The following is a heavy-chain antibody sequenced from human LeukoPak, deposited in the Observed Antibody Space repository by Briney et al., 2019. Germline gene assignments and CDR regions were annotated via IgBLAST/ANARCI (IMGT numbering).Heavy chain of an antibody. V-gene: IGHV4-34*01. J-gene: IGHJ4*02. Sequence: PSETLSLTCAVYGGSFSGYYWSWIRQPPGKGLEWIGEINHSGSTNYNPSLKSRVTISVDTSKNQFSLKLSSATAADTAVYYCAREGLSMVRGPPAKWGQGTLVTVSS. CDR2: INHSGST. CDR3: AREGLSMVRGPPAK. CDR1: GGSFSGYY. D-gene: IGHD3-10*01.